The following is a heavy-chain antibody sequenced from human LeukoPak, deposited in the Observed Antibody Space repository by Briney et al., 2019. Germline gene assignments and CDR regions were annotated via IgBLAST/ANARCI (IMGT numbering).Heavy chain of an antibody. D-gene: IGHD3-16*01. CDR2: IYSGGSA. CDR3: ARGTFGPFDY. J-gene: IGHJ4*02. CDR1: GGSISTYY. V-gene: IGHV4-59*01. Sequence: SETLSLTCTVSGGSISTYYWSWIRQSPGKGLEWIGSIYSGGSANYNPSLKSRVTISVDTSKNQFSLKLSSVTAADTAVYYCARGTFGPFDYWGQGTLVTVSS.